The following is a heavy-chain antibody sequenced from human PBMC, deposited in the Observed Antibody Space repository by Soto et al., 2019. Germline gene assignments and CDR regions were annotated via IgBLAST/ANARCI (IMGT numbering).Heavy chain of an antibody. Sequence: EVQLVESGGGLVQPGGSLRLSCAASGFTLSSYWMHWVRQAPGKGLVWVSRINSDGSITSYADSVKGRFTISRDNAKNTLYLQMNSLRAEDTAVYFCARDGYQDLDRAFDIWGQGTMVTVSS. CDR1: GFTLSSYW. CDR2: INSDGSIT. V-gene: IGHV3-74*01. J-gene: IGHJ3*02. CDR3: ARDGYQDLDRAFDI. D-gene: IGHD5-18*01.